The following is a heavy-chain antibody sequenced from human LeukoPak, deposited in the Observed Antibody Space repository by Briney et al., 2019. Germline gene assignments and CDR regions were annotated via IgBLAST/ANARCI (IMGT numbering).Heavy chain of an antibody. Sequence: GASVKVSCKASGYTFTSYGISWVRQAPGQGLEWMGWISAYNGNTNYAQKLQGRVTMTTDTSTSTAYMELRSLRSDDTAVYYCASGAAAAPGYYYYMDVWGKGTTVTVSS. D-gene: IGHD6-13*01. CDR1: GYTFTSYG. V-gene: IGHV1-18*01. CDR3: ASGAAAAPGYYYYMDV. CDR2: ISAYNGNT. J-gene: IGHJ6*03.